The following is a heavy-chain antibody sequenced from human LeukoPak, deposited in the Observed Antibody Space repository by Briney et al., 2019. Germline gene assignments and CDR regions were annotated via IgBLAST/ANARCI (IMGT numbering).Heavy chain of an antibody. CDR2: ISWNSGSI. D-gene: IGHD4-23*01. Sequence: GRSLRLSCAASGFTFDDYAMHWVRHAPGKGLEWVSGISWNSGSIGYADSVKGRFTISRDNAKNSLYLQMNSLRAEDTAVYYCGRSAVAVTVVAFDIWGQGTMVTVSS. J-gene: IGHJ3*02. V-gene: IGHV3-9*01. CDR1: GFTFDDYA. CDR3: GRSAVAVTVVAFDI.